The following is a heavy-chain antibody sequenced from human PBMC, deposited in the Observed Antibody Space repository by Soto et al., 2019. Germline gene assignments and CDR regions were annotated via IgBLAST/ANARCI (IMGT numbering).Heavy chain of an antibody. CDR1: GFTVNSNY. Sequence: EVQLVESGGGLIQPGGSLRLSCAASGFTVNSNYMTWVRQAPGKGLEWVSVIYSGGTTDYADSVKGRFTISRDTSKNTLSFKMNIWIAETRAVYYCASRFNCVYFDYWAQGPLAPVPP. D-gene: IGHD1-1*01. J-gene: IGHJ4*02. CDR2: IYSGGTT. CDR3: ASRFNCVYFDY. V-gene: IGHV3-53*01.